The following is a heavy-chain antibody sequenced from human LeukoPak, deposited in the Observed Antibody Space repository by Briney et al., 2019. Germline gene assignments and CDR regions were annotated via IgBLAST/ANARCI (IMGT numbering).Heavy chain of an antibody. J-gene: IGHJ4*02. CDR2: IYYSGST. Sequence: SETLSLTCTVSGGSISSSSYYWGWIRQPPGKGLEWIGSIYYSGSTYYNPSLKSRVTISVDTSKNQFSLKLSSVTAADTAVYYCARDNDSSGCDYWGQGTLVTVSS. CDR3: ARDNDSSGCDY. CDR1: GGSISSSSYY. D-gene: IGHD3-22*01. V-gene: IGHV4-39*07.